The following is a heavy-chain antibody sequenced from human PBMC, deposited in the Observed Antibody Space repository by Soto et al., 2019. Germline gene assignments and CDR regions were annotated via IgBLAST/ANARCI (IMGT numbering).Heavy chain of an antibody. CDR3: ARGVAVVVTAYFDY. CDR1: GGSISSGGYS. V-gene: IGHV4-30-2*01. Sequence: QLQLQESGSGLVKPSQTLSLTCAVSGGSISSGGYSCSWIRQPPGKGLEWIGYIYHSGSTYYNPSLKSRVTISVDRSKNQFSLKLSSVTAADTAVYYCARGVAVVVTAYFDYWGQGTLVTVSS. CDR2: IYHSGST. J-gene: IGHJ4*02. D-gene: IGHD2-21*02.